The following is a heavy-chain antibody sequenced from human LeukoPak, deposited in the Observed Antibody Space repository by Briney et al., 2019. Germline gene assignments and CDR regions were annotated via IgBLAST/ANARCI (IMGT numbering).Heavy chain of an antibody. V-gene: IGHV3-30*18. CDR3: AKDVEADPRYQLLFDY. CDR1: GFTFSSYG. CDR2: ISYDGSNK. Sequence: GGSLRLSCAASGFTFSSYGMHWVRQVPGKGLEWVAVISYDGSNKYYADSVKGRFTISRDNSKNTLYLQMNSLRAEDTAVYYCAKDVEADPRYQLLFDYWGQGTLVTVSS. J-gene: IGHJ4*02. D-gene: IGHD2-2*01.